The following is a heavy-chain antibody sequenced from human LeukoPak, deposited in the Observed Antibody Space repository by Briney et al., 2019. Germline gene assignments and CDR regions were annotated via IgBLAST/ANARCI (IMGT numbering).Heavy chain of an antibody. CDR1: GGSLPSGDYW. CDR3: ARQRGGGNWAFDI. J-gene: IGHJ3*02. V-gene: IGHV4-39*01. Sequence: PSETLSLTCIVSGGSLPSGDYWWGWIRRPPGKALEWFVSIYYTGSTYYNPSLKSRVTVSVDTSKNQFSLKLSSVTAADTTVYYCARQRGGGNWAFDIWGQGTMVTVYS. CDR2: IYYTGST. D-gene: IGHD2-15*01.